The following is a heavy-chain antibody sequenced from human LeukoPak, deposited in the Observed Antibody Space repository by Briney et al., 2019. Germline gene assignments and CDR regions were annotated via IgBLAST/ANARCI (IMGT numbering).Heavy chain of an antibody. J-gene: IGHJ4*02. Sequence: SVKVXCKASGGTFSSYAISWVRQAPGQGLEWMGGIIPIFGTANYAQKFQGRVTITTDESTSTAYMELSSLRSEDTAVYYCARSSIAAPVGDYWGQGTLVTVSS. CDR2: IIPIFGTA. V-gene: IGHV1-69*05. D-gene: IGHD6-6*01. CDR1: GGTFSSYA. CDR3: ARSSIAAPVGDY.